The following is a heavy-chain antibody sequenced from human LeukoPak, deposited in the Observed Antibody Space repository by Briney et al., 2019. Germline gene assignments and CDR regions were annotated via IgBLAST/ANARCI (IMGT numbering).Heavy chain of an antibody. J-gene: IGHJ5*02. D-gene: IGHD3-9*01. CDR2: IYYSGST. CDR1: GGSIRSGDYY. CDR3: ARGVWLSPRFDP. V-gene: IGHV4-30-4*01. Sequence: SETLSLTCTVSGGSIRSGDYYWSWMRQPPGKGLEWIGYIYYSGSTYYNPSLKSRVTISVDTSKNQFSLKLSSVTAADTAVYYCARGVWLSPRFDPWGQGTLVTVSS.